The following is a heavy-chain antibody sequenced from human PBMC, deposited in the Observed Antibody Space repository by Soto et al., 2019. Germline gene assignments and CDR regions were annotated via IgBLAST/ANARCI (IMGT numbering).Heavy chain of an antibody. CDR3: AKATEGHYYGSGSDAPTYSYYDYGMDV. Sequence: EVQLLESGGGLVQPGGSLRLSCAASGFSFKDYAMTWVRQAPGKGLEWVSAIRGSGGSTYYADSVRGRFTISRDNPKNTLYLQMDSLRAEDTAVDYCAKATEGHYYGSGSDAPTYSYYDYGMDVWGQGTAVTVSS. CDR1: GFSFKDYA. V-gene: IGHV3-23*01. J-gene: IGHJ6*02. CDR2: IRGSGGST. D-gene: IGHD3-10*01.